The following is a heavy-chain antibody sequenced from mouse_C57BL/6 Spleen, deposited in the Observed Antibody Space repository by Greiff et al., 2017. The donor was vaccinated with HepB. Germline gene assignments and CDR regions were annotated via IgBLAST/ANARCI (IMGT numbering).Heavy chain of an antibody. D-gene: IGHD2-5*01. Sequence: VQLQQPGAELVRPGSSVKLSCKASGYTFTSYWMHWVKQRPIQGLEWIGNIDPSDSETHYNQKFKDKATLTVDKSSSTAYMQLSSLTSEDSAVYYCARGTYFSNHEGFAYWGQGTLVTVSA. CDR3: ARGTYFSNHEGFAY. CDR1: GYTFTSYW. CDR2: IDPSDSET. V-gene: IGHV1-52*01. J-gene: IGHJ3*01.